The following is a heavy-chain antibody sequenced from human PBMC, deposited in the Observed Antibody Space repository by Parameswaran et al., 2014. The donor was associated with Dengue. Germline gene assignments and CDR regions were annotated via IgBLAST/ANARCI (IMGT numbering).Heavy chain of an antibody. Sequence: GLEYVSGISSNGGSTYYANSVKGRFTISRDNSKNTLYLQMGSLRAEDMAVYYCARGDPYCGGDCYYYYYGMDVWGQGTTVTVSS. J-gene: IGHJ6*02. CDR2: ISSNGGST. V-gene: IGHV3-64*01. CDR3: ARGDPYCGGDCYYYYYGMDV. D-gene: IGHD2-21*02.